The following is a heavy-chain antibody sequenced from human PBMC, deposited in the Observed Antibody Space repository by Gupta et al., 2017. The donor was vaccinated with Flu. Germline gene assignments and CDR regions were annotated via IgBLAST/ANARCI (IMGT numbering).Heavy chain of an antibody. V-gene: IGHV3-74*01. D-gene: IGHD2-15*01. CDR3: VRVVGTLYRTKWSRWVDP. J-gene: IGHJ5*02. CDR1: GFPFSIYW. CDR2: ISDDGRTT. Sequence: EVQLVESGGAVVQRGGSLTLSCAASGFPFSIYWMYWVRQAPGKGLVWVSQISDDGRTTVYADSVKGRFTISRDNAKNMIHLQMNNLRVEDTAVYYCVRVVGTLYRTKWSRWVDPWGPGTLVTVSS.